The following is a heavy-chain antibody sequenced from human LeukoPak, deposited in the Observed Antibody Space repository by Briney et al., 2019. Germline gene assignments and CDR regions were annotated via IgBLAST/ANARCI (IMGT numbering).Heavy chain of an antibody. D-gene: IGHD2-2*01. J-gene: IGHJ4*02. CDR1: GFTFSSYG. Sequence: PGGSLRLSCAASGFTFSSYGMHWVRQAPGKGLEWVAFIRYDGSNKYYADSVKGRFTISRDNSKNTLYLQMNSLRAEDTAVYYCAKVLRPDVNYFDYWGQGTLATVSS. CDR2: IRYDGSNK. CDR3: AKVLRPDVNYFDY. V-gene: IGHV3-30*02.